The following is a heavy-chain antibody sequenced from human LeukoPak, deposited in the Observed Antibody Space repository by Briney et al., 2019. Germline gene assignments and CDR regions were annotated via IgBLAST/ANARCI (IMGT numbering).Heavy chain of an antibody. CDR3: AKSAYYYGSGSTFFDY. J-gene: IGHJ4*02. D-gene: IGHD3-10*01. V-gene: IGHV3-30*18. CDR2: ISYDGSNK. CDR1: GFTFSSYG. Sequence: GGSLRLSCAASGFTFSSYGMHWVRQAPGKGLEWVAVISYDGSNKYYADSVEGRFTISRDNSKNTLYLQMNSLRAEDTAVYYCAKSAYYYGSGSTFFDYWGQGTLVTVSS.